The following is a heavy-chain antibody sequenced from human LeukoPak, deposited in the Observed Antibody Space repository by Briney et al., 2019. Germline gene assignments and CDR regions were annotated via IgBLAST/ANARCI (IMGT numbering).Heavy chain of an antibody. CDR1: GFTFSSYS. CDR2: ISSSSSYI. J-gene: IGHJ4*02. Sequence: GGSLRLSCAASGFTFSSYSMNWVRQAPGKGLEWVSSISSSSSYIYYADSVKGRFTISRDNAKNSLYLQMNSLRAEDTAVYHCARESGYVEYYFDYWGQGTLVTVSS. V-gene: IGHV3-21*01. CDR3: ARESGYVEYYFDY. D-gene: IGHD5-12*01.